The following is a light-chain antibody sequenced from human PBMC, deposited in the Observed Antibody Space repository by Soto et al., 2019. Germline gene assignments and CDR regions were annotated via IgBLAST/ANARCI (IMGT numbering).Light chain of an antibody. J-gene: IGKJ4*01. CDR1: QGIGSW. Sequence: DIQLAQSPSSVSASVGDRVTITCRASQGIGSWLAWYQQKPGKAPKLLIYAASTLQSGVPSRFSGSGSGTDLTLTISSLQPEDFASYHCQQANSFPPTFGGGTKVEIQ. CDR2: AAS. CDR3: QQANSFPPT. V-gene: IGKV1D-12*01.